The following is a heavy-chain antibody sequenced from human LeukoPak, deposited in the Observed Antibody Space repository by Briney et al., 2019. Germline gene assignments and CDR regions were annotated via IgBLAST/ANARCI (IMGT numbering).Heavy chain of an antibody. CDR3: ARDSIAVAEGY. CDR1: GYTLTSYG. V-gene: IGHV1-18*01. Sequence: GASVKVSCKASGYTLTSYGINWVRQAPGQGLEWMGWISAYNGNTNYAQNLQGRVTMTTDTSKSTAYMELRSLRSDDTAVYYCARDSIAVAEGYWGQGTLVTVSS. J-gene: IGHJ4*02. D-gene: IGHD6-19*01. CDR2: ISAYNGNT.